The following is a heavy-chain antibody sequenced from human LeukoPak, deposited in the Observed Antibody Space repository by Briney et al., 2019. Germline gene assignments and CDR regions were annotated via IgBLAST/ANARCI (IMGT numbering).Heavy chain of an antibody. CDR1: GGSISSYY. Sequence: SETLSVTCTVSGGSISSYYWSWIRQPPGKGLEWIGYIYYSGSTNYNPSLKSRVTISVDTSKNQFSLKLSSVTAADTAVYYCARYRYDRSGYYYGDWGQGTLVTVSS. V-gene: IGHV4-59*01. D-gene: IGHD3-22*01. J-gene: IGHJ4*02. CDR2: IYYSGST. CDR3: ARYRYDRSGYYYGD.